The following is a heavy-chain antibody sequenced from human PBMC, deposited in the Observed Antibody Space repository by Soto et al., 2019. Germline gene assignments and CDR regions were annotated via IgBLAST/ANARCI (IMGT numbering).Heavy chain of an antibody. CDR3: ARVSGCDSGWFDP. CDR2: IYYSGST. J-gene: IGHJ5*02. Sequence: PSETLSLTCTVSGGSISSGDYYWIWIRQPPGKGLEWIGYIYYSGSTYYNPSLKSRVTISVDTSKNQFSLKLSSVTAADTAVYYCARVSGCDSGWFDPWGQGTLVTVSS. D-gene: IGHD5-12*01. CDR1: GGSISSGDYY. V-gene: IGHV4-30-4*01.